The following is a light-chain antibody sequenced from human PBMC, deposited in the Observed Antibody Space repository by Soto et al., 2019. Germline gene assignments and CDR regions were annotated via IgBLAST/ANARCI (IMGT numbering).Light chain of an antibody. CDR3: TSYRNTITV. CDR1: SSDIDDYKY. V-gene: IGLV2-14*01. J-gene: IGLJ3*02. Sequence: QSALTQPDSVSGSPGQSVTSSCTGTSSDIDDYKYVSWYQQHPGKAPKLVISEVTKRPFSVSNRFSGSKSGNMASLTISGLEADDEATYYCTSYRNTITVFGGGTQLTVL. CDR2: EVT.